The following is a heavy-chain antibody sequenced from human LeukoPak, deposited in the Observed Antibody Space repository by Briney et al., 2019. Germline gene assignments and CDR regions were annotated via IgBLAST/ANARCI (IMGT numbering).Heavy chain of an antibody. D-gene: IGHD3-16*01. J-gene: IGHJ6*02. V-gene: IGHV3-13*01. Sequence: GGSLRLSCAASGFSFSTYDMHWVRQATGEGLEWVSAIDSTGATYYPGSVRGRFTISRENAKNSLYLQMNSLRAGDTAVYYCAGVMFGSLGRYGMDVWGQGTTVTVSS. CDR3: AGVMFGSLGRYGMDV. CDR2: IDSTGAT. CDR1: GFSFSTYD.